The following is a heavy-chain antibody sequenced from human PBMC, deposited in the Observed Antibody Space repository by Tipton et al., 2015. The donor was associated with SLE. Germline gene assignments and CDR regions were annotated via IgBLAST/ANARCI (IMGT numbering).Heavy chain of an antibody. CDR2: IYNTGST. J-gene: IGHJ5*02. V-gene: IGHV4-59*01. Sequence: TLSLTCSVSGGSISSNYWIWIRQPPGKGLEWIGYIYNTGSTNYNPSLKSRVTISVDTSKNQFSLNVSSVTAADTAVYYCARGWRYCSSSSCYGANWFDPWGQGTLVTVSP. D-gene: IGHD2-2*01. CDR1: GGSISSNY. CDR3: ARGWRYCSSSSCYGANWFDP.